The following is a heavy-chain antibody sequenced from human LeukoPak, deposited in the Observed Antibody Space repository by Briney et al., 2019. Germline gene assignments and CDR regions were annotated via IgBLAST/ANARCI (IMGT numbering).Heavy chain of an antibody. CDR3: ARGRLPRYSSSWMFEP. V-gene: IGHV4-34*01. J-gene: IGHJ5*02. D-gene: IGHD6-13*01. CDR1: GGSFSGYY. CDR2: INHSGSS. Sequence: SETLSLTCAVYGGSFSGYYWSWVRQPPGKGLEWIGEINHSGSSNYNPSLKSRVTISVETSKNQFSLKLSSVTAADTAVYYCARGRLPRYSSSWMFEPWGQGTLVTVSS.